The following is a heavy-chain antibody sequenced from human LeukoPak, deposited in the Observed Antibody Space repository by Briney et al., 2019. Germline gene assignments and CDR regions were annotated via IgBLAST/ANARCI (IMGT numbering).Heavy chain of an antibody. V-gene: IGHV3-21*01. CDR3: ARAGYCSSTSCYAPNDY. Sequence: PGGSLRLSCAASGFTFSSYSMNWVRQAPGKGLEWVSSISSSSSYIYYADSVKGRFTISRDNAKNSLYLQMNSLRAEDTAVYYCARAGYCSSTSCYAPNDYWGQGTLVTVSS. J-gene: IGHJ4*02. CDR1: GFTFSSYS. D-gene: IGHD2-2*01. CDR2: ISSSSSYI.